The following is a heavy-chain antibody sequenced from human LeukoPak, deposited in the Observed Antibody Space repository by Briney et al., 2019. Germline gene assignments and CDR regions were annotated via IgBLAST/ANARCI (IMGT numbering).Heavy chain of an antibody. CDR2: ISYTGST. CDR1: GGSISGYY. V-gene: IGHV4-59*08. D-gene: IGHD3-22*01. Sequence: SETLPLTCTVSGGSISGYYWSWIRQPPGKGLEWIGYISYTGSTHYNPSLESRVTISVDPEDTSRKQFFLRLTSLTAADTAVYYCARQYSPDSSGLTPWGQGTLVTVSS. J-gene: IGHJ5*02. CDR3: ARQYSPDSSGLTP.